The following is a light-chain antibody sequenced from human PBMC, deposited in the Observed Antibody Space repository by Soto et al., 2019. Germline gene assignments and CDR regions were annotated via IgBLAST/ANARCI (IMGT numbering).Light chain of an antibody. J-gene: IGLJ2*01. CDR2: EAS. CDR3: CSYASNSVL. CDR1: HSDFGSYNF. V-gene: IGLV2-23*01. Sequence: QSALTQPASVSGSPGQSITISCTGTHSDFGSYNFVSWYQQHPGKAPKLMIYEASKRPSGVSNRFFGSRSGNTASLTISGLRAEYEADYYCCSYASNSVLFGEGTKLTVL.